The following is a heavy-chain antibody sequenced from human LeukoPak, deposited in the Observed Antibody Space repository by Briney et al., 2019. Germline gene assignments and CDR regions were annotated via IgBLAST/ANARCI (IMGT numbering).Heavy chain of an antibody. CDR1: GFTFSSYS. Sequence: GGSLRLSCAASGFTFSSYSMNWVRQAPGKGLEWVSYISSSSSTIYYADSVKGRFTISRDNAKNSLYLQMNSLRAEDTAVYYCARGSFRPYYYDSSGSRSDYWGQGTLVTVSS. CDR2: ISSSSSTI. V-gene: IGHV3-48*01. J-gene: IGHJ4*02. D-gene: IGHD3-22*01. CDR3: ARGSFRPYYYDSSGSRSDY.